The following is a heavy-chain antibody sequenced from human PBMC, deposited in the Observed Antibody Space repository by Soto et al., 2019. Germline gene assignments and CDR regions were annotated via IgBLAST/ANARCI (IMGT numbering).Heavy chain of an antibody. CDR1: KFTITSYW. Sequence: EVPLVESGGGLVQPGGSVRLSCAASKFTITSYWMHWVRQAPGKGLVWVSRINSDGSSISYADAVKGRFTISRDNAKNKLYLQMNSLRVEDTAVYYCAREVSHGYVLRGMDVWGQGTTVTVFS. CDR3: AREVSHGYVLRGMDV. D-gene: IGHD5-18*01. CDR2: INSDGSSI. J-gene: IGHJ6*02. V-gene: IGHV3-74*01.